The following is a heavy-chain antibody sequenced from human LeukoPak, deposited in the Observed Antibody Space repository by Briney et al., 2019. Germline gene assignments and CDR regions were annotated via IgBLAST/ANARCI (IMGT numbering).Heavy chain of an antibody. CDR1: GGTFSSYA. V-gene: IGHV1-69*04. D-gene: IGHD2-2*01. CDR3: ATPLYCSSTSCYYGPEYYFDY. Sequence: SVKVSCKASGGTFSSYAISWVRQAPGQGLEWMGRIIPILGIANYAQKFQGRVTITADKSTSTAYMELSSLRSEDTAVYYCATPLYCSSTSCYYGPEYYFDYWGQGTLVTVSS. J-gene: IGHJ4*02. CDR2: IIPILGIA.